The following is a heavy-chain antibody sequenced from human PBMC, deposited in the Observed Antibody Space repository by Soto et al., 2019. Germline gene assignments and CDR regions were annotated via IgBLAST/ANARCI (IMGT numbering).Heavy chain of an antibody. D-gene: IGHD3-3*01. V-gene: IGHV4-34*01. Sequence: QVQLQQWGAGLLKPSETLSLTCAVYGGSFSGYYWSWIRQPPGKGLEWIGEINHSGSTSYNPSLKSRVTISVDTSKNQFSLKLSSVTAADTAVYYCARFGVVTFWFDPWGQGTLVTVSS. CDR1: GGSFSGYY. CDR2: INHSGST. CDR3: ARFGVVTFWFDP. J-gene: IGHJ5*02.